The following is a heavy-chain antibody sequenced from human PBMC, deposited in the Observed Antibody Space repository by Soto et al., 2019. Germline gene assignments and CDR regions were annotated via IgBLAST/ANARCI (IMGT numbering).Heavy chain of an antibody. V-gene: IGHV1-18*01. D-gene: IGHD6-19*01. J-gene: IGHJ4*02. CDR1: RYSFTSYG. CDR2: ISAYNGNT. CDR3: ARYEQWLVKGFDY. Sequence: ASVEVSSKASRYSFTSYGISWRRQAPGQVLEWMGWISAYNGNTNYAQKLQGRVTMTTDTSTSTAYMELRSLRSDDTAVYYCARYEQWLVKGFDYWGQGTLVTVSS.